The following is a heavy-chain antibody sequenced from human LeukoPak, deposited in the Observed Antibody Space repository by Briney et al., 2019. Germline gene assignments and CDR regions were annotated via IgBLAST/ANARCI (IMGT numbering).Heavy chain of an antibody. Sequence: GAPLQISSKGSWSGFTSYWIGWGRRLPGKGLGGRGIIYPGYCDTRYSRSFEGEVTISADKSISTAYLQWSSLNASDTAMYYYARHPEDIVVVPAAQEVSYYYYMDVWGKGTTVTVSS. J-gene: IGHJ6*03. CDR3: ARHPEDIVVVPAAQEVSYYYYMDV. V-gene: IGHV5-51*01. CDR2: IYPGYCDT. D-gene: IGHD2-2*01. CDR1: WSGFTSYW.